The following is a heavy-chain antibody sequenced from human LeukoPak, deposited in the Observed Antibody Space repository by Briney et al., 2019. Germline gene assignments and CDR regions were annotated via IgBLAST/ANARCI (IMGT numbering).Heavy chain of an antibody. Sequence: RGSLRLSCAASGFTFSTYWMSWVRQAPGKGLEWVANIKEDGSEKYYVDSVKGRFTISRDNAKNSLYLQMNSLRAEDTAVYYCARDSITGTTNDYWGQGTLVTVSS. CDR3: ARDSITGTTNDY. CDR2: IKEDGSEK. V-gene: IGHV3-7*01. J-gene: IGHJ4*02. D-gene: IGHD1-7*01. CDR1: GFTFSTYW.